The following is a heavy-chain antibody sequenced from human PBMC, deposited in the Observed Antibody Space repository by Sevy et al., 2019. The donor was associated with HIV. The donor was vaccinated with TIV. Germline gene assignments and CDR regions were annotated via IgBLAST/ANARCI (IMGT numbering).Heavy chain of an antibody. Sequence: ASVKVSCKASGYTFTSYYMHWVRQAPGQGLEWMGIINPSGGSTSYAQKFQGRVTMTRDTSTSTVYRELSSLRSEDTAVYYCARAGPVLRFLEWSGDGRYDYWGQGTLVTVSS. J-gene: IGHJ4*02. V-gene: IGHV1-46*01. CDR3: ARAGPVLRFLEWSGDGRYDY. CDR2: INPSGGST. D-gene: IGHD3-3*01. CDR1: GYTFTSYY.